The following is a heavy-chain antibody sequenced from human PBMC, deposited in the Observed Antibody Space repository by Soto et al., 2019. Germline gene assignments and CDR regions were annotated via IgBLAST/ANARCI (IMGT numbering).Heavy chain of an antibody. CDR1: GFIFINYA. V-gene: IGHV3-64D*06. D-gene: IGHD3-3*01. J-gene: IGHJ4*02. CDR3: VKRPGGYDFWSGYYFDR. Sequence: GGSLRLSCSVSGFIFINYAMHWVRQAPGKGLEYVSGITSNGGSTNYADSVKGRFTISRDNNKNMLYLQMSSLRAEDTAVYYCVKRPGGYDFWSGYYFDRWGQGTLVTVSS. CDR2: ITSNGGST.